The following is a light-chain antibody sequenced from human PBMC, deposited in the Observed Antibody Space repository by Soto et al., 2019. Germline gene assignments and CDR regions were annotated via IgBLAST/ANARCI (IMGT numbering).Light chain of an antibody. J-gene: IGLJ1*01. V-gene: IGLV2-14*01. Sequence: QSVLTQPASVSGSPGQSITISCTGTSSDVGFDNYVSWYQQHSGKAPKLMIYEVSKRPSGASNRFSGSKSGNTASLTISGRQTEAEADYYCSSYTTSSTQVFGSGTKLTVL. CDR1: SSDVGFDNY. CDR3: SSYTTSSTQV. CDR2: EVS.